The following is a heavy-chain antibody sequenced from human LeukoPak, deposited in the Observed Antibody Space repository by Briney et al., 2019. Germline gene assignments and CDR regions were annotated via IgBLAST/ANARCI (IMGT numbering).Heavy chain of an antibody. Sequence: GGSLRLSCAASGFTFSSYAMSWVRQAPGKGLEWASAISGSGGSTYYADSVKGRFTISRDNSKNTLYLQMNSLRAEDTAVYYCAKASVLRFLEWLGVSYYMDVWGKGTTVTVSS. CDR2: ISGSGGST. D-gene: IGHD3-3*01. CDR3: AKASVLRFLEWLGVSYYMDV. CDR1: GFTFSSYA. V-gene: IGHV3-23*01. J-gene: IGHJ6*03.